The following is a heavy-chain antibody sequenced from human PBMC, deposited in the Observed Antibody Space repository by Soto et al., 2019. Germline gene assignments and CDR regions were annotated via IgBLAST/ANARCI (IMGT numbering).Heavy chain of an antibody. Sequence: GGSLRLACSASGFTFSSYAMHWVRQAPGKGLEYVSAISSNGGSTYYADSVKGRFTISRDNSKNTLYLQMSSLRAEDTAVYYCVKAGIYCGGDCYGGYSDYWGQGTLVTVSS. CDR3: VKAGIYCGGDCYGGYSDY. CDR1: GFTFSSYA. V-gene: IGHV3-64D*06. CDR2: ISSNGGST. J-gene: IGHJ4*02. D-gene: IGHD2-21*02.